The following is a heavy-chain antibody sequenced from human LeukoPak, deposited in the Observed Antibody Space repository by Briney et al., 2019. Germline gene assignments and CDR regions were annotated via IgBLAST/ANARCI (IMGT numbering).Heavy chain of an antibody. V-gene: IGHV3-30*02. CDR2: IRYDGTNK. CDR1: GFTFSSYG. CDR3: AKDFSVYHYDCRVLDY. Sequence: PGGSLRLSCAASGFTFSSYGIHWVRQAPGKGLEWVTFIRYDGTNKYYADSVKGRFTISRDNSKNTLHLQMNRLRAEDTAVYYCAKDFSVYHYDCRVLDYWGQGTLVTVSS. D-gene: IGHD3-22*01. J-gene: IGHJ4*02.